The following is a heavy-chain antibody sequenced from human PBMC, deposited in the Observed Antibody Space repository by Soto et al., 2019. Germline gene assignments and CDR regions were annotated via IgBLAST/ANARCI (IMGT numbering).Heavy chain of an antibody. V-gene: IGHV3-66*01. D-gene: IGHD2-21*01. CDR1: GFTVSSNY. CDR3: ARGVVEMATKTWYFDY. CDR2: IYSGGST. Sequence: EVQLVESGGGLVQPGGSLRLSCAASGFTVSSNYMSWVRQAPGKGLEWVSVIYSGGSTYYADSVKGRFTISRDNSKNTLYLQMNSLRAEDTAVYYCARGVVEMATKTWYFDYWGQGTLVTVSS. J-gene: IGHJ4*02.